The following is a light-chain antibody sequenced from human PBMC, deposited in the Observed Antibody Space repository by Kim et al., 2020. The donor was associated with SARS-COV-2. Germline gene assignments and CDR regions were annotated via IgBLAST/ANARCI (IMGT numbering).Light chain of an antibody. J-gene: IGLJ3*02. Sequence: LGASGKLTCTPSAGNYAIAWHQQQPGKGPRFLLKVNSDGTHDKADGVPDRFSGSSSGAERYLTISSLQSEDEADYYCQTWDTGIRVFGGGTKVTVL. CDR2: VNSDGTH. V-gene: IGLV4-69*01. CDR1: AGNYA. CDR3: QTWDTGIRV.